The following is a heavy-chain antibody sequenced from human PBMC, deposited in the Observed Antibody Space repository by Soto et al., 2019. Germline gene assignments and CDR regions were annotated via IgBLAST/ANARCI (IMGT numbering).Heavy chain of an antibody. Sequence: EVQLVESGGGLVKPGGSLRLSCAASGFTFSSYSMNWVRQAPGKGLEWVSSISSSSSFIFYADSVKGRFTISRDNAKNSLYLKMNSLRAADTAVYYCARGYHYYDSSGYDKWDAFDVWGQGTMVTVSS. V-gene: IGHV3-21*01. J-gene: IGHJ3*01. CDR3: ARGYHYYDSSGYDKWDAFDV. D-gene: IGHD3-22*01. CDR2: ISSSSSFI. CDR1: GFTFSSYS.